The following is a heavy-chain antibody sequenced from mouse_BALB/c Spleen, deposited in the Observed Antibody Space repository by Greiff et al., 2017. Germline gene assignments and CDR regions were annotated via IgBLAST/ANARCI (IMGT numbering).Heavy chain of an antibody. J-gene: IGHJ4*01. CDR2: ISSGGST. D-gene: IGHD1-2*01. Sequence: EVHLVESGGGLVKPGGSLKLSCAASGFTFSSYAMSWVRQTPEKRLEWVASISSGGSTYYPDSVKGRFTISRDNARNILYLQMSSLRSEDTAMYYCARGGDYYGYLYDMDYWGQGTSVTVSS. CDR3: ARGGDYYGYLYDMDY. V-gene: IGHV5-6-5*01. CDR1: GFTFSSYA.